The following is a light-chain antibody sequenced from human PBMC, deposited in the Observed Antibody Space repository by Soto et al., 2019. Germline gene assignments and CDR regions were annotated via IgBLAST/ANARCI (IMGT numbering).Light chain of an antibody. Sequence: QSALTQPASVSGSPGQSITISCSGTRSDIGSYNYVAWYQQFPGKTPKILIYGVSNRPSGVSSRFSGSKSGNTASLTISGLQAEDEADYYCISYTGRSTAYVFGSGTKLTVL. CDR2: GVS. V-gene: IGLV2-14*01. CDR1: RSDIGSYNY. J-gene: IGLJ1*01. CDR3: ISYTGRSTAYV.